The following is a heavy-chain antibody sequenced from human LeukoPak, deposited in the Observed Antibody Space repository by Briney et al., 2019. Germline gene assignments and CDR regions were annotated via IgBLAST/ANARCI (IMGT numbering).Heavy chain of an antibody. CDR3: ASSPTVVTPTVWFDP. D-gene: IGHD4-23*01. J-gene: IGHJ5*02. Sequence: GGSLRLSCAASGFTFTNAWMSWVRQAPGKGLEWVARIKSKTDGGTTDYAAPVKGRFTISRDDSKNTLYLQINSLKTEDTAVYYCASSPTVVTPTVWFDPWGQGTLVTVSS. V-gene: IGHV3-15*01. CDR1: GFTFTNAW. CDR2: IKSKTDGGTT.